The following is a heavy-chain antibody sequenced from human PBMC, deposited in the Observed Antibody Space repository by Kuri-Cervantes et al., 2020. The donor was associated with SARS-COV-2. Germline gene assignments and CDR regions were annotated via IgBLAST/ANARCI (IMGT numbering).Heavy chain of an antibody. CDR3: ARDPYCSSTSCYERYWFDP. CDR2: IIPIFGTA. D-gene: IGHD2-2*01. CDR1: GGTVSNYA. Sequence: SVKVSCKASGGTVSNYAISWVRQAPGQGLEWMGGIIPIFGTANYAQRFQGRVTITADESTSTAYMELSSLRSEDTAGYYCARDPYCSSTSCYERYWFDPWGQGTLVTVSS. V-gene: IGHV1-69*13. J-gene: IGHJ5*02.